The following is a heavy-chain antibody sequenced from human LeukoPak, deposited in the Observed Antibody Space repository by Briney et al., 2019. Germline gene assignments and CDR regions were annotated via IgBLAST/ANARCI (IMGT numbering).Heavy chain of an antibody. CDR2: INPNSGDT. V-gene: IGHV1-2*02. CDR1: GYTFTGDY. D-gene: IGHD6-13*01. CDR3: ARVETTEGRSWYREFDY. Sequence: ASVKVSCKASGYTFTGDYMHWVRQAPGQGLEWMGWINPNSGDTSYAQKFQGRVTATRDTSLSTVYMELSSLRSDDTAMYYCARVETTEGRSWYREFDYWGQGTLVTVSS. J-gene: IGHJ4*02.